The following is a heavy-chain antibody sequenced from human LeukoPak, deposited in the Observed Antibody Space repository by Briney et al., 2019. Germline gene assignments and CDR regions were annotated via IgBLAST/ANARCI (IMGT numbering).Heavy chain of an antibody. CDR3: AKDQTYGDYVGDAFDI. CDR1: GFTFSSYG. V-gene: IGHV3-30*18. Sequence: PGGSLRLSCAASGFTFSSYGMHWVRQAPGKGLEWVAAISYDGSNKYYADSVKGRFTISRDNSKNTLYLQMNSLRAEDTAVYCCAKDQTYGDYVGDAFDIWGQGTMVTVSS. D-gene: IGHD4-17*01. J-gene: IGHJ3*02. CDR2: ISYDGSNK.